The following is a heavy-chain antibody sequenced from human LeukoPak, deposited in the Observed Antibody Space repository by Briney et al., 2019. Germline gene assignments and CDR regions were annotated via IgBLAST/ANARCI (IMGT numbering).Heavy chain of an antibody. V-gene: IGHV1-2*02. CDR1: GYSFTGYY. CDR3: ARDGGFLEYYYGMDV. CDR2: INPNSGGT. Sequence: GASVKVSCKASGYSFTGYYMHWVRQAPGQELEWMGWINPNSGGTNYAQKFQGRVTMTRDTSISTAYMELSRLRSDDTAVYYCARDGGFLEYYYGMDVWGQGTTVTVSS. D-gene: IGHD3-3*01. J-gene: IGHJ6*02.